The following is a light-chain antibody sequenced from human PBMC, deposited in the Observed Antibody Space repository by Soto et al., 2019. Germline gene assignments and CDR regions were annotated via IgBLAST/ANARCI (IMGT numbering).Light chain of an antibody. V-gene: IGKV1-27*01. Sequence: DIQMTQSPSSLSASVGDRVTITCRASQDIRNYLVWYQQTPGKVPKLLMYATSTLQPGVPSRFSGSGSRAEFTLTISSLQPEDVGTYYCQHCIRAPYTFGQGTKLEIK. CDR1: QDIRNY. CDR3: QHCIRAPYT. J-gene: IGKJ2*01. CDR2: ATS.